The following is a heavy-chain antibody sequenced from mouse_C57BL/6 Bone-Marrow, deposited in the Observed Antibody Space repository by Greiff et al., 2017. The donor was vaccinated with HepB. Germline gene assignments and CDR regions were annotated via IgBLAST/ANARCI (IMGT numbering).Heavy chain of an antibody. Sequence: VQLQQSGPELVKPGDSVKISCKASGYSFTGYFMNWVMQSHGKSLEWIGRINPYNGDTFYNQKFKGKATLTVDKSSSTAHMELRSLTSEDSAVYYCARRGIYSAWFAYWGQGTLVTVSA. CDR3: ARRGIYSAWFAY. CDR1: GYSFTGYF. D-gene: IGHD2-1*01. J-gene: IGHJ3*01. CDR2: INPYNGDT. V-gene: IGHV1-20*01.